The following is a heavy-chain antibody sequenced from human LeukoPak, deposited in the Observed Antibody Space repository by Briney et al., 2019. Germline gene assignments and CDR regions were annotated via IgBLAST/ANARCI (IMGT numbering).Heavy chain of an antibody. V-gene: IGHV3-30*18. J-gene: IGHJ5*02. Sequence: GRSLRLSCAASGFTFSSYGMHWVRQAPGKGLEWVAVISYDGSNKYYADSVKGRFTISRDNSKNTLYLQMNSLRAEDTAVYYCAKDFRRRVRGVNWFDPWGQGTPVTVSS. D-gene: IGHD3-10*01. CDR1: GFTFSSYG. CDR3: AKDFRRRVRGVNWFDP. CDR2: ISYDGSNK.